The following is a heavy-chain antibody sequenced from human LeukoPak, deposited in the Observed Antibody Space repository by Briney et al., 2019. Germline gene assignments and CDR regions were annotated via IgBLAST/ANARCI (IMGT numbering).Heavy chain of an antibody. CDR2: IYSDGTT. J-gene: IGHJ6*02. CDR1: GFTLRVNY. D-gene: IGHD6-19*01. Sequence: GGSLRLSCVASGFTLRVNYMTWIRQTPGRGLEWVSVIYSDGTTKYADSAKGRFTISRDNSKSMVYLQMDRLRAEDTAVYYCARCRGGWSDHFYGMDVWGQGTTVTVSS. CDR3: ARCRGGWSDHFYGMDV. V-gene: IGHV3-53*01.